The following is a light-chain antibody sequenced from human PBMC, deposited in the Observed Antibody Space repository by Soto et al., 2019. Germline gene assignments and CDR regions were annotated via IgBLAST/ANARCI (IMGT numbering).Light chain of an antibody. J-gene: IGKJ3*01. Sequence: DIQMTQSPSTLSASVGDRVTISCRASQTISNWLAWYQQKPGKAPKLLIYAASTLRSGVPSRFSGSGSGTDFTLTISCLQSEDFATYYCQQYYSFPFTFGPGTKVDIK. CDR2: AAS. CDR1: QTISNW. V-gene: IGKV1-5*01. CDR3: QQYYSFPFT.